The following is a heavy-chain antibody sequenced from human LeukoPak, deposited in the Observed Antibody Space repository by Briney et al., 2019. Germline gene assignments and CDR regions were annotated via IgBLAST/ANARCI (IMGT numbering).Heavy chain of an antibody. D-gene: IGHD4-11*01. CDR2: FVPILDTT. J-gene: IGHJ4*02. V-gene: IGHV1-69*01. CDR1: GGTFVNYA. Sequence: PGSSVKVSCKVSGGTFVNYAVSWVRQAPGQGLEWAGAFVPILDTTDYAQDFQGRVTITVDSSKTTAYMELNSLTSGDTAMYYCARARTTVTYDFDYWGQGTLVAVSS. CDR3: ARARTTVTYDFDY.